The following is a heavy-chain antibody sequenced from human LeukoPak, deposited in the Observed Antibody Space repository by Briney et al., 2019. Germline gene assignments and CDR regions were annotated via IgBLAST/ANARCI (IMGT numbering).Heavy chain of an antibody. Sequence: GGSLRLSCTASGFTTHYWLNWVRQAPGKGLEWVGRIKSKTDGGTTDYAAPVKGRFTISRDDSKNTLYLQMNSLKTEDTAVYYCTTDLPYYDILTGYSTTWGQGTLVTVSS. J-gene: IGHJ5*02. D-gene: IGHD3-9*01. CDR3: TTDLPYYDILTGYSTT. CDR1: GFTTHYW. V-gene: IGHV3-15*01. CDR2: IKSKTDGGTT.